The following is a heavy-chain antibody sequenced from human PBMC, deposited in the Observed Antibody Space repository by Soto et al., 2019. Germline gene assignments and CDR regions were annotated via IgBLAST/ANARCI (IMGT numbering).Heavy chain of an antibody. J-gene: IGHJ4*02. CDR2: SRGKAQGYTT. V-gene: IGHV3-72*01. D-gene: IGHD3-22*01. CDR1: GFTPRCPY. Sequence: GGALRLSCAASGFTPRCPYIYRVRPAPGEGPGWVGRSRGKAQGYTTEYAASVKGRFFTSRDDSKNSVYLQMNSLKTEDTAVYYCVRATYFFDSSGYTRCFDYWGQGTLVTVSS. CDR3: VRATYFFDSSGYTRCFDY.